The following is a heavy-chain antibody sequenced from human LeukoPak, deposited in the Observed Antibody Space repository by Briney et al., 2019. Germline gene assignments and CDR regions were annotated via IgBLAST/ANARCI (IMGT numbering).Heavy chain of an antibody. CDR2: ITTSGSTV. CDR1: GFSLSSYE. D-gene: IGHD6-19*01. Sequence: PGGSLRLSCAASGFSLSSYEMNWVRQAPGKGLEWVAYITTSGSTVYHADSVKGRFTISRDNAKNSLYLQMSSLKTEDTAVYYCARDRIAVAGTLWGQGTLVTVSS. CDR3: ARDRIAVAGTL. J-gene: IGHJ4*02. V-gene: IGHV3-48*03.